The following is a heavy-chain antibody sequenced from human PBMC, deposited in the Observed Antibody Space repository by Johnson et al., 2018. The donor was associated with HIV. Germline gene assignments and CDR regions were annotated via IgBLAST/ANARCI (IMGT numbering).Heavy chain of an antibody. CDR1: GFTFSSYA. CDR3: AKEYCSGGSCYLGPSGDAFDI. Sequence: QVQLVESGGGVVQPGRSLRLSCASSGFTFSSYAMHWVRQAPGKGLEWVAVISYDGSNKYYADSVKGRFTISRDNSKNTLYLQMNSLRAEDTAVYYCAKEYCSGGSCYLGPSGDAFDIWGQGTMVTVS. D-gene: IGHD2-15*01. V-gene: IGHV3-30*04. J-gene: IGHJ3*02. CDR2: ISYDGSNK.